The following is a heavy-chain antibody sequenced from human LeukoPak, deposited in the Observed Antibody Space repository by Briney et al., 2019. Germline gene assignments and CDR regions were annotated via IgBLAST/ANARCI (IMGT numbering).Heavy chain of an antibody. V-gene: IGHV4-59*01. CDR2: IYYSGST. J-gene: IGHJ5*02. Sequence: SETLSLTCTVSGGSISSYYWSWIRQPPGKGLEWIGYIYYSGSTNYNPSLKSRVTISVDTPKNQSSLKLSSVTAADTAVYYCARGRSKYSSGWYGGGWFDPWGQGTLVTVSS. CDR1: GGSISSYY. D-gene: IGHD6-19*01. CDR3: ARGRSKYSSGWYGGGWFDP.